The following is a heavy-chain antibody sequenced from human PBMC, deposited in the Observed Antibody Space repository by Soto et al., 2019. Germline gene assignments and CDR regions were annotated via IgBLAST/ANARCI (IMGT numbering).Heavy chain of an antibody. V-gene: IGHV4-4*02. CDR2: IYHSGST. J-gene: IGHJ4*02. Sequence: QVQLQESGPGLVKPSGTLSLTCAVSGASISSNNWWSWVRQPPGKGLEWVGEIYHSGSTNYNLSLKSRVTISIDKSQNPFSLKLSSVTAADTAVYYCARSTVTEDYWGQGTLVTVSS. CDR1: GASISSNNW. D-gene: IGHD4-17*01. CDR3: ARSTVTEDY.